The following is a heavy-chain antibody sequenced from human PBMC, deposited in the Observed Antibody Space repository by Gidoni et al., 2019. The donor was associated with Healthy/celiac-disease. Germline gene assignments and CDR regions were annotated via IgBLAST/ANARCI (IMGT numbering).Heavy chain of an antibody. V-gene: IGHV1-69*06. J-gene: IGHJ3*02. CDR1: GGTVSSYA. Sequence: QVQLVQSGAEVKKPGSSVKVSCKASGGTVSSYAISWVRQAPGQGLEWMGGILPIFGTANYAQKFPGRVTITADKSTSTAYMELSRLRSEDTAVSYCASSHYYGSGRWGAFDIWGQGTMVTVSS. CDR3: ASSHYYGSGRWGAFDI. CDR2: ILPIFGTA. D-gene: IGHD3-10*01.